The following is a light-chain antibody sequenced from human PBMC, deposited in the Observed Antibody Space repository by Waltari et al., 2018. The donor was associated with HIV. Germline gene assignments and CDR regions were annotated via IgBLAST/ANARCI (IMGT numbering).Light chain of an antibody. CDR1: SSDVGIFNY. V-gene: IGLV2-14*03. CDR2: DFS. CDR3: SSHTTTTTLGV. Sequence: QSALTQPASVSGSPGQSITISCTGASSDVGIFNYVTWYQQQRGKAPKVIIYDFSKPPTGVSSRFSGTNADNTSPLTSAGLQAEDAAYYYSSSHTTTTTLGVFGGGTKLTVL. J-gene: IGLJ2*01.